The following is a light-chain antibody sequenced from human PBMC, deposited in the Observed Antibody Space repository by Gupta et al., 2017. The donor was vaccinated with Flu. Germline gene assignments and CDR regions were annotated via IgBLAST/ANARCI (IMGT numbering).Light chain of an antibody. CDR3: QQYGSSPRT. V-gene: IGKV3-20*01. CDR1: QSVTSTY. Sequence: EIVLTQSPGTLSLSPGERATLSCRASQSVTSTYLAWYQQKPGQAPRLLLFGASSRATDIPDRFSGSGSGTDFTLTINRLEPEDFAEYYCQQYGSSPRTFGQGTKVEIK. J-gene: IGKJ1*01. CDR2: GAS.